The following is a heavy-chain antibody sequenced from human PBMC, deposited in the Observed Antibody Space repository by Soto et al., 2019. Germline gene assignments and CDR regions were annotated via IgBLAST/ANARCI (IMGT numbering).Heavy chain of an antibody. V-gene: IGHV1-69*01. CDR3: ARVPGTPRLNYYFDS. CDR2: IIPIFGTA. J-gene: IGHJ4*02. CDR1: GGTFSSYA. D-gene: IGHD6-13*01. Sequence: QVQLVQSGAEVKKPGSSVKVSCKASGGTFSSYAISWVRQAPGQGLEWMGGIIPIFGTANYAQKFQGSVTITADESTSTAHMELSSLRSEDTAVYYCARVPGTPRLNYYFDSWGQGTLVPVSS.